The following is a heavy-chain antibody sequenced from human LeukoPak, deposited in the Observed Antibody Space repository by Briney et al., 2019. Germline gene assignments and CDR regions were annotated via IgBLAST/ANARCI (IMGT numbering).Heavy chain of an antibody. CDR3: AKGGGSGPSYYYYYYMDV. D-gene: IGHD2-15*01. Sequence: GGSLRLSCAASGFTFSSYSMNWVRQAPGKGLEWVSSISSSSSYIYYADAVKGRFTISRDNAKNSVYLQMNSLRAEDTAVYYCAKGGGSGPSYYYYYYMDVWGKGTTVTISS. V-gene: IGHV3-21*01. CDR1: GFTFSSYS. J-gene: IGHJ6*03. CDR2: ISSSSSYI.